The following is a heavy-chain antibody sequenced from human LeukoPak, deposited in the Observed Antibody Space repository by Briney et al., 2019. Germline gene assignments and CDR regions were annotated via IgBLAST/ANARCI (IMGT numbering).Heavy chain of an antibody. J-gene: IGHJ5*02. CDR3: ARDRVPVVAATDWFDP. Sequence: ASVKVSCKASGYTFTSFYRHWVRQAPGQGLEWMGIINPSGGSTSYAQKFQGRVTMTRDTSTSTVYMELSSLRSEDTAVYYCARDRVPVVAATDWFDPWGQGTLVTVSS. CDR2: INPSGGST. V-gene: IGHV1-46*01. CDR1: GYTFTSFY. D-gene: IGHD2-15*01.